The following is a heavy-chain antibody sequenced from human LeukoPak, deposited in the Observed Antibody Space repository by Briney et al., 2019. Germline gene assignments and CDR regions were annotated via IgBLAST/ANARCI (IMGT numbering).Heavy chain of an antibody. CDR1: GGSFSGYY. J-gene: IGHJ4*02. V-gene: IGHV4-34*01. CDR2: INHSGST. CDR3: ARETVVPAAPYFDY. D-gene: IGHD2-2*01. Sequence: SETLSLTCAVYGGSFSGYYWSWIRQPPGKGLEWIGEINHSGSTNYNPSLKSRVTISVDTSKNQFSLKPSSVTAADTAVYYCARETVVPAAPYFDYWGQGTLVTVSS.